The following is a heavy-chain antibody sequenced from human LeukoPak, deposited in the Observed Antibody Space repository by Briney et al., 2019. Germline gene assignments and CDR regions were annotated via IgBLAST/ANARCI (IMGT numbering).Heavy chain of an antibody. V-gene: IGHV1-2*02. D-gene: IGHD2-15*01. CDR1: GYNFIDYY. J-gene: IGHJ4*02. CDR2: INPNGGT. CDR3: ARGVKDFCSDGNCLTVAY. Sequence: ASVKVSCKASGYNFIDYYIHWVRQTPGKGLEWIGWINPNGGTYFAQKFQGRVTMPRDTSTSTAYMDLSSLRSDDTAIYYCARGVKDFCSDGNCLTVAYWGQGTQVTVSS.